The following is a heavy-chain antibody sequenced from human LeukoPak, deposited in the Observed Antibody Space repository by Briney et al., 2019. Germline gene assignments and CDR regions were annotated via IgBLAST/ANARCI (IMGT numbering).Heavy chain of an antibody. J-gene: IGHJ6*03. D-gene: IGHD2-21*01. CDR2: IYTSGST. Sequence: PSETLSLTCTVPGGSISSYYWSWIRQPAGKGLEWIGRIYTSGSTNYNPSLKSRVTMSVDTSKNQFSLKLSSVTAADTAVYYCAIAYCGGDCYSPYYYYMDVWGKGTTVTVSS. CDR3: AIAYCGGDCYSPYYYYMDV. V-gene: IGHV4-4*07. CDR1: GGSISSYY.